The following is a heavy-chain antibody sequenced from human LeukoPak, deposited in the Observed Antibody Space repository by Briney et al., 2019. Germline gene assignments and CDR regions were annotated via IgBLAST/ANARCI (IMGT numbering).Heavy chain of an antibody. CDR1: GFTFSNYA. CDR3: AKDAKYSSGTNWFDP. D-gene: IGHD6-19*01. Sequence: GGSLRLSCAASGFTFSNYAMSWVRQAPGKGLEWVSAISGSGGSTYYADSVKGRFTISRDNSKNTQYLQMNSLRAEDTAVYYCAKDAKYSSGTNWFDPWGQGTLVTVSS. V-gene: IGHV3-23*01. CDR2: ISGSGGST. J-gene: IGHJ5*02.